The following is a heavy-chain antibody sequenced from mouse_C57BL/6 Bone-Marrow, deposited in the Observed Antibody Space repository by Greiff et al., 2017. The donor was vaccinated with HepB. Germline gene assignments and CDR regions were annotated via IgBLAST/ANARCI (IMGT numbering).Heavy chain of an antibody. D-gene: IGHD1-1*01. J-gene: IGHJ2*01. Sequence: EVNVVESGPELVKPGASVKISCKASGYSFTGYYMHWVKQSHGNILDWIGYIYPYNGVSSYNQKFKGKATLTVDKSSSTAYMELRSLTSEDSAVYYCARFYYYGSRDYWGQGTTLTVSS. CDR2: IYPYNGVS. CDR3: ARFYYYGSRDY. CDR1: GYSFTGYY. V-gene: IGHV1-31*01.